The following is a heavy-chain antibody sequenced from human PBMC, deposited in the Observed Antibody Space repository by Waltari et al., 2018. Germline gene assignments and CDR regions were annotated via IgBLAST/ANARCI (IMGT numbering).Heavy chain of an antibody. Sequence: EVQLVESGGGLVQPGGSLRLSCAASGFTFSSYWMSWVRQAPGKGLEWVANIKQDGSEKYYVDSVKGRFTISRDNAKNSLYLQMNSLRAEDTAVYYCARAYWIFGPYYYYGMDVWGQGTTVTVSS. V-gene: IGHV3-7*01. CDR3: ARAYWIFGPYYYYGMDV. CDR1: GFTFSSYW. D-gene: IGHD3-3*01. J-gene: IGHJ6*02. CDR2: IKQDGSEK.